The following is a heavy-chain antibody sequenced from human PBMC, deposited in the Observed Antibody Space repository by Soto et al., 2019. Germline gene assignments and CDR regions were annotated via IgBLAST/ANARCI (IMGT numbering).Heavy chain of an antibody. CDR2: ISSSGSTI. Sequence: GGSLRLSCAASGFTFSDYYMSWIRQAPGKGLEWVSYISSSGSTIYYADSVKGRFTISRDNAKNSLYLQMNSLRAEDTAVYYCARSHLYYDSSGYPAFWGQRTLVTVSS. CDR1: GFTFSDYY. V-gene: IGHV3-11*01. CDR3: ARSHLYYDSSGYPAF. D-gene: IGHD3-22*01. J-gene: IGHJ4*02.